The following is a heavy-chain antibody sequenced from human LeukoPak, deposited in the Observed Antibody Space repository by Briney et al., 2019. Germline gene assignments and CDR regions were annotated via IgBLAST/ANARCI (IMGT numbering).Heavy chain of an antibody. CDR1: GGSISSYY. Sequence: SETLSLTCTVSGGSISSYYWSWIRQPPGKGLEWIGYIYYSGSTNYNPSLKSRVTISVDRSKNQFSLKLSSVTAADTAVYYCATNGGFGESYYYMDVWGKGTTVTVSS. V-gene: IGHV4-59*12. CDR3: ATNGGFGESYYYMDV. D-gene: IGHD3-10*01. J-gene: IGHJ6*03. CDR2: IYYSGST.